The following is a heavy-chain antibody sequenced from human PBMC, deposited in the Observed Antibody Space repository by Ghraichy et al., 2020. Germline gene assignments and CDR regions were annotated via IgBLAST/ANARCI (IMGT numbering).Heavy chain of an antibody. CDR2: ISGRVGIT. J-gene: IGHJ4*02. D-gene: IGHD6-6*01. Sequence: LSLTCTASGFTFSSYAMSWVRQAPGKGLEWVSAISGRVGITYYADSVKGRFTISRDNSKNTLYLQMNSLRAEDTAVYYCAKDLEYSSAPYYFDYWGQGTLVTV. CDR3: AKDLEYSSAPYYFDY. CDR1: GFTFSSYA. V-gene: IGHV3-23*01.